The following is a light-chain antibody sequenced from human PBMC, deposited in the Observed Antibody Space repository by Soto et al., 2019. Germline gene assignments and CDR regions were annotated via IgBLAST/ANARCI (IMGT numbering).Light chain of an antibody. V-gene: IGKV3-11*01. Sequence: EIVLTQSPATLSLSPGERATLSCRASRSVRSYLAWYQQKPGQAPRLLIYDASNRAAGIPARFSGSGSETDLSLTISNLEPEDLAVYYCQQRYAWHPISFGQGTRLEIK. J-gene: IGKJ5*01. CDR2: DAS. CDR1: RSVRSY. CDR3: QQRYAWHPIS.